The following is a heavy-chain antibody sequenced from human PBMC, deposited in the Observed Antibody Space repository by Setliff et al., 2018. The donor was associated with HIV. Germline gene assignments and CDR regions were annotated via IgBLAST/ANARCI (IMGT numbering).Heavy chain of an antibody. CDR3: ARVETTVRGATYAMDV. V-gene: IGHV4-59*11. J-gene: IGHJ6*02. Sequence: PSETLSLTCTVSGGSISSHYWSLIRQPPGKDLEWIGSIYHTGSTNYSPSLKSRVTISVDTSKNQLSLNLTSVTAADTAVYYCARVETTVRGATYAMDVWGQGTTVTVSS. D-gene: IGHD3-10*01. CDR2: IYHTGST. CDR1: GGSISSHY.